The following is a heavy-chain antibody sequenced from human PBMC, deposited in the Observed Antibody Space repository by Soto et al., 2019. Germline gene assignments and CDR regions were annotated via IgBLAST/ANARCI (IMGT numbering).Heavy chain of an antibody. V-gene: IGHV1-2*02. CDR3: ARVANGYDP. Sequence: ASVKVSCKASGYTFTDYYMHWVRQAPGQGLEWMGWINLDSGGTHYAQKFQGRVTMTRDTSISIAYMELSGLRSDDTAVYYCARVANGYDPWGQGTLVT. J-gene: IGHJ5*02. CDR1: GYTFTDYY. D-gene: IGHD5-18*01. CDR2: INLDSGGT.